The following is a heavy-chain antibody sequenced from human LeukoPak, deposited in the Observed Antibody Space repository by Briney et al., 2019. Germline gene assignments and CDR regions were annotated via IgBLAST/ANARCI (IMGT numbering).Heavy chain of an antibody. CDR3: ARRRWCSSTSCYGAYNWFDP. CDR2: INHSGST. D-gene: IGHD2-2*01. Sequence: PSETLSLTCAVYGGSFSGYYWSWIRQPPGKGLEWIGEINHSGSTNYNPSLKSRVTISVDTSKNQFSLKLSSVTAADTAVYYCARRRWCSSTSCYGAYNWFDPWGQGTLVTVSS. V-gene: IGHV4-34*01. CDR1: GGSFSGYY. J-gene: IGHJ5*02.